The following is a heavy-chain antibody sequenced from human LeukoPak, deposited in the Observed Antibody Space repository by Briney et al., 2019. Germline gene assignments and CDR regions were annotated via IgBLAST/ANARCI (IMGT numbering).Heavy chain of an antibody. CDR1: GFTFSSYE. D-gene: IGHD3-10*02. Sequence: GRSLRLSCAASGFTFSSYEMNWVRQAPGKGLEWVSYISSSGSTIYYADSVKGRFTISRDNAKNSLYLQMNSLRAEDTAVYYCAELGITMIGGVWGKGTTVTISS. CDR3: AELGITMIGGV. J-gene: IGHJ6*04. V-gene: IGHV3-48*03. CDR2: ISSSGSTI.